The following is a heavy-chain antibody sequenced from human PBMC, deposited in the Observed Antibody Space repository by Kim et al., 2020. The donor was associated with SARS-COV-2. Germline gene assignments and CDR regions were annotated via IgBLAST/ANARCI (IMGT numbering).Heavy chain of an antibody. V-gene: IGHV3-30*18. D-gene: IGHD5-12*01. CDR1: GFTFSSYG. Sequence: GGSLRLSCAASGFTFSSYGMHWVRQAPGKGLEWVAVISYDGSNKYYADSVKGRFTISRDNSKNTLYLQMNSLRAEDTAVYYCAKERYSGYDVWRRFDPWGQGTLVTVSS. CDR3: AKERYSGYDVWRRFDP. J-gene: IGHJ5*02. CDR2: ISYDGSNK.